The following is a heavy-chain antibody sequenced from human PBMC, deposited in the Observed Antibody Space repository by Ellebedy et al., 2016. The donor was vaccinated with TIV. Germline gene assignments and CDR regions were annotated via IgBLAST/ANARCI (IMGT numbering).Heavy chain of an antibody. CDR3: ARDPYSSGWYNWFDP. J-gene: IGHJ5*02. CDR1: GFTFSSYA. Sequence: GESLKISCAASGFTFSSYAMHWVRQAPGKGLEWVANIKQDGSEKYYVDSVKGRFTISRDNAKNSLYLQMNSLRAEDTAVYYCARDPYSSGWYNWFDPWGQGTLVTVSS. D-gene: IGHD6-19*01. CDR2: IKQDGSEK. V-gene: IGHV3-7*01.